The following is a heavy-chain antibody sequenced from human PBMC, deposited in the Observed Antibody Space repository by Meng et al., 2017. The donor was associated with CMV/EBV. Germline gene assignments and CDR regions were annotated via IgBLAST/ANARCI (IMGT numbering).Heavy chain of an antibody. J-gene: IGHJ4*02. CDR2: INPNSGGT. D-gene: IGHD5-18*01. CDR1: GYNFTGYY. V-gene: IGHV1-2*02. Sequence: KAYGYNFTGYYLHWVRQAPEQGLEWLGWINPNSGGTHYAQKFQGRVTMNRDTSISTAYMELSRLRSDDTAVYYCARESNVDTAMVDYWGQGTLVTVSS. CDR3: ARESNVDTAMVDY.